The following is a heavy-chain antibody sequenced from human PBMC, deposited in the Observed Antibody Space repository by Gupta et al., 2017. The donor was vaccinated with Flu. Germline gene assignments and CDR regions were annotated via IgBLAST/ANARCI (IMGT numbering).Heavy chain of an antibody. Sequence: EVQLVESGGGLVKPGGSLSLSCPASGFPSRSLTINWVRQAPGKGRGWGSFVISSSVYIYYADAVKGRFTISRDNSKNSLYLQMNSLRAEDTAVYYCARVGYGISSEPGPFDYWGHGTLVTVSS. CDR1: GFPSRSLT. CDR3: ARVGYGISSEPGPFDY. V-gene: IGHV3-21*01. J-gene: IGHJ4*01. CDR2: VISSSVYI. D-gene: IGHD6-6*01.